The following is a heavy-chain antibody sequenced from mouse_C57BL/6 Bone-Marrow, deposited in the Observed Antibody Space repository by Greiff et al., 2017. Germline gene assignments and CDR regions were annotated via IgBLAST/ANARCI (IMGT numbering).Heavy chain of an antibody. J-gene: IGHJ1*03. V-gene: IGHV1-42*01. Sequence: VQLKESGPELVKPGASVKISCKASGYSFTGYYMNWVKQSPEKSLEWIGEISPSTGGTTYNQKFKAKATLTVDKSSSTAYMQLKSLTSEYSAVYYWVRRGSPYWYFEVWGTGTTVTVSS. CDR1: GYSFTGYY. CDR3: VRRGSPYWYFEV. CDR2: ISPSTGGT.